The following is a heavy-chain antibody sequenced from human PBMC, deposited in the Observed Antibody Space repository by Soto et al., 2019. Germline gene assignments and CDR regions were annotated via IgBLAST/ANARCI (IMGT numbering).Heavy chain of an antibody. V-gene: IGHV1-69*13. Sequence: SVKVSCKASGGTFSSYAISWVRQAPGQGLEWMGGIIPIFGTANYTQKFQGRVTITADESTSTAYMELSSLRSEDTAVYYCARLHYGSGSYYNLGWLYFDYWGQGTLVTVSS. D-gene: IGHD3-10*01. CDR3: ARLHYGSGSYYNLGWLYFDY. J-gene: IGHJ4*02. CDR2: IIPIFGTA. CDR1: GGTFSSYA.